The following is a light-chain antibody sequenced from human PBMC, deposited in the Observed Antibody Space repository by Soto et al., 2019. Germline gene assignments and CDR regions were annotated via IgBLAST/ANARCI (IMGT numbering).Light chain of an antibody. Sequence: DIVMNQTPLSLSVTPGQPASISGNASQSLLHTDGQTYLYWFLQKPGQPPHPLIYEVSNRFSGGQDRFSGSVSGTDFTLKITRVEAEDVGFYFCLQNRQLPWSFGQGTKVEVK. CDR1: QSLLHTDGQTY. CDR3: LQNRQLPWS. V-gene: IGKV2D-29*01. J-gene: IGKJ1*01. CDR2: EVS.